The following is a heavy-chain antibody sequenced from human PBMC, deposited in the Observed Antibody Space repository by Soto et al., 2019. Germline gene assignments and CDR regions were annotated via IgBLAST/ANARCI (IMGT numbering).Heavy chain of an antibody. CDR2: IIPIFGTA. Sequence: AVKIRCTSSRGTLNVYAISGVLQTPGQGLEWMGGIIPIFGTANYAQKFHGRVTITADKSTSTAYMELSSLRSEDTAVYYCARESDQYYGSGSYYHYYYYGMDVWGQGTTVTVSS. CDR3: ARESDQYYGSGSYYHYYYYGMDV. D-gene: IGHD3-10*01. CDR1: RGTLNVYA. V-gene: IGHV1-69*06. J-gene: IGHJ6*02.